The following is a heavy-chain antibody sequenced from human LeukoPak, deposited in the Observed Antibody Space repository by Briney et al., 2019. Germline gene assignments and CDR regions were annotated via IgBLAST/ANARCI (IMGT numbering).Heavy chain of an antibody. V-gene: IGHV3-74*03. CDR1: GYTFSGHW. Sequence: GGSLRLSCAASGYTFSGHWIHWVRQAPGKGLEWVSRINSDATGTMDADSVKGRFTTSRDNAKNTAYLQMNSLRAEDTAVYYCASGGYFALDVWGQGTTVTVSS. J-gene: IGHJ6*02. CDR2: INSDATGT. D-gene: IGHD5-18*01. CDR3: ASGGYFALDV.